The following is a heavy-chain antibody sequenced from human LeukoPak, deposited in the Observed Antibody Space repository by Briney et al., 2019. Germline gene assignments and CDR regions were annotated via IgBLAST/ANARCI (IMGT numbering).Heavy chain of an antibody. V-gene: IGHV3-20*04. Sequence: GGSLRLSCAASGFTFDDYGMSWVRQAPGKGLEWVSGINWNGGSTGYADSVKGRFTISRDNAKDSLYLQTNSLRAEDTALYYCAREKSGGSSSSLDYWGQGTLVTVSS. CDR2: INWNGGST. CDR3: AREKSGGSSSSLDY. J-gene: IGHJ4*02. D-gene: IGHD6-13*01. CDR1: GFTFDDYG.